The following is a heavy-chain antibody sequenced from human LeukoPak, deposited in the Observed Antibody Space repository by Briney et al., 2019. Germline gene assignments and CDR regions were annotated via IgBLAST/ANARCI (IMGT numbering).Heavy chain of an antibody. D-gene: IGHD6-19*01. V-gene: IGHV4-39*01. CDR2: IYYSGST. CDR3: ARHPRYSSGWFGDFQH. Sequence: KPSETPSLTCTVSGGSISSYYWGWIRQPPGKGLEWIGSIYYSGSTYYNPSLKSRVTISVDTSKNQFSLKLSSVTAADTAVYYCARHPRYSSGWFGDFQHWGQGTLVTVSS. CDR1: GGSISSYY. J-gene: IGHJ1*01.